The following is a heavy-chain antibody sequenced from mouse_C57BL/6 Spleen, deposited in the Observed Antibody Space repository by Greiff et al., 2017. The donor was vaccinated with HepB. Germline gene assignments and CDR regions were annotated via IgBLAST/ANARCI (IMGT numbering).Heavy chain of an antibody. V-gene: IGHV5-4*01. Sequence: EVKVVESGGGLVKPGGSLKLSCAASGFTFSSYAMSWVRQTPEKRLEWVATISDGGSYTYYPDNVKGRFTISRDNAKNNLYLQMSHLTSEDTAMYYCARDGGFYAMDYWGQGTSVTVSS. CDR1: GFTFSSYA. J-gene: IGHJ4*01. CDR3: ARDGGFYAMDY. CDR2: ISDGGSYT.